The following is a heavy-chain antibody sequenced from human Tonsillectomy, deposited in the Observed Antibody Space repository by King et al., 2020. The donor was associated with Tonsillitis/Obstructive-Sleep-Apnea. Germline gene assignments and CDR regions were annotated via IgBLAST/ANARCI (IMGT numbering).Heavy chain of an antibody. D-gene: IGHD3-10*02. V-gene: IGHV4-39*01. Sequence: QLQESGPGLVKPSETLSLTCTVSGGSISSSSYYWGWIRQPPGKGLEWIGSIYYSGSTYYNPSLKSRVSISVDTSKNQFSLKLSSVAAADTAVYYCCPGSYYNLDYWGQGTLVTVSS. CDR1: GGSISSSSYY. CDR2: IYYSGST. J-gene: IGHJ4*02. CDR3: CPGSYYNLDY.